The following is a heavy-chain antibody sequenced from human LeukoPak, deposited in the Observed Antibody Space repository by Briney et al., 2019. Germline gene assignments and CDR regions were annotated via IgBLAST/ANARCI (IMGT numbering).Heavy chain of an antibody. V-gene: IGHV3-74*01. CDR1: GFTFSSYW. D-gene: IGHD6-13*01. CDR3: ARVVGQQLVPSDY. Sequence: PGRSLRPSCAASGFTFSSYWMHWVRQAPGKGMVWVSRINSDGSSTIYADSVKGRFTISRANAQHTLYLQMNSLRVEDTAVYYCARVVGQQLVPSDYWGQGTLVTVSS. CDR2: INSDGSST. J-gene: IGHJ4*02.